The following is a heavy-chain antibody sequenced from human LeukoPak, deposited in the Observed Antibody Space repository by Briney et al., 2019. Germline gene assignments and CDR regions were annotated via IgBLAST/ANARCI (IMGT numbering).Heavy chain of an antibody. V-gene: IGHV3-11*04. J-gene: IGHJ4*02. Sequence: GGSLRLSCAVSGFTVSDIYMSWVRQAPGKGLEWVSYSEYSGTTSYYADSVKGRFTVSRDNAKNSLYLQMSSLRDEDTAVYYCARILGFTLDYWGQGTLVTVSS. CDR3: ARILGFTLDY. CDR2: SEYSGTTS. CDR1: GFTVSDIY.